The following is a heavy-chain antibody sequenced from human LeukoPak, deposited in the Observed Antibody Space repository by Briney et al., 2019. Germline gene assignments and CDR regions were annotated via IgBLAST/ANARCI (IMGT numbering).Heavy chain of an antibody. Sequence: GESLKISCKGSGYSFTSYWIGWVRQMPGKGLEWMGIIYPGDSDTRYSPSFQGQVTISADKSISTAYLQWSSLKASDTAMYYCARSDCSGGSCYPGWLDPWGQGTLVTVSS. CDR1: GYSFTSYW. CDR2: IYPGDSDT. J-gene: IGHJ5*02. D-gene: IGHD2-15*01. CDR3: ARSDCSGGSCYPGWLDP. V-gene: IGHV5-51*01.